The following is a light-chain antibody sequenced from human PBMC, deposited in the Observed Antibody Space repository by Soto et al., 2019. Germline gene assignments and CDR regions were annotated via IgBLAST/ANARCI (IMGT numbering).Light chain of an antibody. J-gene: IGLJ1*01. CDR3: QSYDSSLSGSF. CDR2: GNS. V-gene: IGLV1-40*01. CDR1: SSNIGSGYD. Sequence: QLVLTQPPAVSGAPGQRVTISCTESSSNIGSGYDVHWYQQLPGKAPKLLLYGNSNRPLGVPDRFSGSKSGTSASLAITVLQAEDEADSCCQSYDSSLSGSFFGTGTKLTV.